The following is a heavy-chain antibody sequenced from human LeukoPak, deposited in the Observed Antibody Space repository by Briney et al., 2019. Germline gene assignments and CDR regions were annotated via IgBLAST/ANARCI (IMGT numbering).Heavy chain of an antibody. J-gene: IGHJ6*03. V-gene: IGHV3-23*01. Sequence: GGSLRLSCAASGFTLRTYWMSWVRQAPGKGLEWVSAISGSGGSTYYADSVKGRFTISRDNSKNTLYLQMNSLRAEDTAVYYCAKGYSSSWYYYYYYMDVWGKGTTVTVSS. CDR2: ISGSGGST. D-gene: IGHD6-13*01. CDR1: GFTLRTYW. CDR3: AKGYSSSWYYYYYYMDV.